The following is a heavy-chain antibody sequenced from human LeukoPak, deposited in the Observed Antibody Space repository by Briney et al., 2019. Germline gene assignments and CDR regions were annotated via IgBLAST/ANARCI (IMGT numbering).Heavy chain of an antibody. CDR1: GTSISDYS. D-gene: IGHD6-19*01. V-gene: IGHV4-59*13. Sequence: SETLSLTRSGSGTSISDYSWSWIRQPPGKGLGWVGHVFYNGSANYHPSLNSRVTISVDTSKNQFSLKLSSVTAADTAVYYCARRKSSGWYDPGAFDIWRQGTMVTVSS. CDR3: ARRKSSGWYDPGAFDI. CDR2: VFYNGSA. J-gene: IGHJ3*02.